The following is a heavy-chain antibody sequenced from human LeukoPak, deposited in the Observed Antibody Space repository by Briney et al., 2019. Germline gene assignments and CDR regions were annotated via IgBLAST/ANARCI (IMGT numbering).Heavy chain of an antibody. D-gene: IGHD2-21*02. J-gene: IGHJ3*02. CDR1: GFTFSSYA. CDR3: ARDNSVVVTASDAFDI. Sequence: GGSLRLSCAASGFTFSSYAMHWVRQAPGKGLEWVAVISYDGSNKYYADSVKGRFTISRDNSKNTLYLQMNSLRAEDTAVYYCARDNSVVVTASDAFDIWGQGTMVTVSS. V-gene: IGHV3-30-3*01. CDR2: ISYDGSNK.